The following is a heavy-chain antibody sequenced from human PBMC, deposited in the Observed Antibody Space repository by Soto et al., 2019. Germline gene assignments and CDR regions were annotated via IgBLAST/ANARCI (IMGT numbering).Heavy chain of an antibody. J-gene: IGHJ4*02. CDR3: AKDSWGTTPPYDFDY. D-gene: IGHD1-1*01. V-gene: IGHV3-23*01. Sequence: GGYLRLSCAASGFTFNNNAMSLVRQAPGMGLEWVSVISGGGANTYYADCVRGRFTISSDNSKNTLYLQMNSLRAEETAIYNVAKDSWGTTPPYDFDYWGQGTQVTVSS. CDR1: GFTFNNNA. CDR2: ISGGGANT.